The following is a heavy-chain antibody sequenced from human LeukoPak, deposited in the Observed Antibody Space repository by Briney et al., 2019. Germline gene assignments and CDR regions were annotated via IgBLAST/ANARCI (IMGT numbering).Heavy chain of an antibody. CDR1: GFTFNNYA. Sequence: GGSLRLSCVGSGFTFNNYAMNWVRQAPGKGLDWVSTISGAGGSTYYAGSVKGRFTISRDNAKNTLYLQMNSLRAEDTAVYYCARDWFHAIDYWGQGTLVTVSS. D-gene: IGHD2/OR15-2a*01. CDR2: ISGAGGST. J-gene: IGHJ4*02. V-gene: IGHV3-23*01. CDR3: ARDWFHAIDY.